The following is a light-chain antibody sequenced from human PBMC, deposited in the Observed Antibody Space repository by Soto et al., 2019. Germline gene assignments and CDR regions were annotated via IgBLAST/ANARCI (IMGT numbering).Light chain of an antibody. CDR3: QHLNTYPIT. V-gene: IGKV4-1*01. Sequence: DIVMTQSPDSLAVSLGERATINCKSSQSVLYSSNNKNYLAWYQQKPGQPPKLLIYWASTRESGVPDRFSGSGSGTDFTLTISSLQPEDFATYYCQHLNTYPITFGPGTRLEIK. CDR2: WAS. CDR1: QSVLYSSNNKNY. J-gene: IGKJ5*01.